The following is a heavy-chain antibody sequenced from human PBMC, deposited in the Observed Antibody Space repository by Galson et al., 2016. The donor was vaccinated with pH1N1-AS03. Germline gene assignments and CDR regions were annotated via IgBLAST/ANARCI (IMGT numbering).Heavy chain of an antibody. CDR1: GYSFSTYS. CDR3: AKGRDTAMIGYGFHL. CDR2: ISGYNGNT. V-gene: IGHV1-18*01. Sequence: QSGAEVKKPGASVKVSCKASGYSFSTYSITWVRQAPGQGLEWLGWISGYNGNTNYAQKFHGRVTMTTEKSTSTAYLEVRSLRSDDTAVYYCAKGRDTAMIGYGFHLWGQGTMVTVSS. D-gene: IGHD5-18*01. J-gene: IGHJ3*01.